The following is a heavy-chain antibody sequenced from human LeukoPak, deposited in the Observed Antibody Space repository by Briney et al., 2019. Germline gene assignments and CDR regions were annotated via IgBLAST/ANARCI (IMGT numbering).Heavy chain of an antibody. CDR3: AADPRTTVFGTFRYYYMDV. CDR2: INPDSGYT. V-gene: IGHV1-2*02. Sequence: ASVKVSCKTSGYTFTDYYIHWVRQAPGQGLEWMGWINPDSGYTNYAQKFQGRVTMTRDTSINTAYMELSRLTSDDTAVYYCAADPRTTVFGTFRYYYMDVWGEGTTVAVSS. J-gene: IGHJ6*03. CDR1: GYTFTDYY. D-gene: IGHD3-3*01.